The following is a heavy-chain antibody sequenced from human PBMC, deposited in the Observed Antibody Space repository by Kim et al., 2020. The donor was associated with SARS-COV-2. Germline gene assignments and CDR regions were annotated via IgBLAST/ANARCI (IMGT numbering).Heavy chain of an antibody. J-gene: IGHJ5*02. V-gene: IGHV3-23*01. CDR3: AKDTGYSYANWFDP. Sequence: ADSGKGRFTISRDNSKNTLYLQMNSLRAEDTAVYYCAKDTGYSYANWFDPWGQGTLVTVSS. D-gene: IGHD5-18*01.